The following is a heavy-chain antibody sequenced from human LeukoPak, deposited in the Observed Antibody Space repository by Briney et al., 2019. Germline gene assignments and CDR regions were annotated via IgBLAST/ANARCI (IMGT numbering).Heavy chain of an antibody. CDR3: ARDLPGAAVSGTTRGMDV. V-gene: IGHV1-18*01. Sequence: ASLKVSCEASGYIFTTRGITWVRQAPGQGLEWMGWISAYNGYTNYAQSLQGRLTLTRDTSTSTAYMELTSLTSDDTAVYYCARDLPGAAVSGTTRGMDVWGQGTTVTVPS. CDR2: ISAYNGYT. J-gene: IGHJ6*02. D-gene: IGHD6-19*01. CDR1: GYIFTTRG.